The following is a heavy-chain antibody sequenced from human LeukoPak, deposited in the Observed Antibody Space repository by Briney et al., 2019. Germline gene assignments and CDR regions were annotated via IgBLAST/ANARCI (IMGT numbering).Heavy chain of an antibody. CDR1: GGTFSSYA. D-gene: IGHD3-9*01. CDR2: IIPIFGTA. CDR3: ARDDILTGHAFDI. Sequence: SVKVSCKASGGTFSSYAISWVRQAPGQGLERMGRIIPIFGTANYAQKFQGRVTITTDESTSTAYMELSSLRSEDTAVYYCARDDILTGHAFDIWGQGTMVTVSS. J-gene: IGHJ3*02. V-gene: IGHV1-69*05.